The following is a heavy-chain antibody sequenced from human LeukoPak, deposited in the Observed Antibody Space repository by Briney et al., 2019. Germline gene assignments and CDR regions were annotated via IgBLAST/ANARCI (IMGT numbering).Heavy chain of an antibody. Sequence: PGGSLRLSCAASGFTFSSYAMSWVRQAPGKGLEWVSVISGGGGSTFFADSVKGRFTISRDNSKNTLYLQMNSLRAEDTAVYYCAKLQQWLDDAFDIWGQGTMVTVSS. D-gene: IGHD6-19*01. CDR3: AKLQQWLDDAFDI. V-gene: IGHV3-23*01. J-gene: IGHJ3*02. CDR2: ISGGGGST. CDR1: GFTFSSYA.